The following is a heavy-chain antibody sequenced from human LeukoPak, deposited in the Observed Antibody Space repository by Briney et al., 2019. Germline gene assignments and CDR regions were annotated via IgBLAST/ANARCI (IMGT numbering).Heavy chain of an antibody. CDR2: TYYRSKWYY. V-gene: IGHV6-1*01. J-gene: IGHJ5*02. CDR3: ASTHGPIDH. D-gene: IGHD2-15*01. Sequence: SQTLSLTCSIPGDSASSKNAAWNWIRQAPSRGLEWLGRTYYRSKWYYEYAVSVKSRITIKSDTSKNQFSLQLNSVTPEDTAVYYCASTHGPIDHWGQGTLVTVSS. CDR1: GDSASSKNAA.